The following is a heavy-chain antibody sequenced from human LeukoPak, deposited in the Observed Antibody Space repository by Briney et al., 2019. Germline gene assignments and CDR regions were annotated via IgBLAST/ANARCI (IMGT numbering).Heavy chain of an antibody. CDR1: GFTFSSYP. CDR3: AKNVYYDSGGYRYYFYYMDV. CDR2: IGSGDNT. D-gene: IGHD3-22*01. Sequence: GGSLRLSCAASGFTFSSYPMSWVRQAPGKGLEWVSTIGSGDNTYYADSVKGRFTISRDNSKNTLYLQMNSLRAEDTAVYYCAKNVYYDSGGYRYYFYYMDVWGKGTTVTVSS. V-gene: IGHV3-23*01. J-gene: IGHJ6*03.